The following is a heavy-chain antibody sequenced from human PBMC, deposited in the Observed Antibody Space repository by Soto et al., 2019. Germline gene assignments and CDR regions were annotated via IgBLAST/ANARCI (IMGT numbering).Heavy chain of an antibody. CDR3: VKGRVGGYDYSSSYYYYYYMDV. Sequence: GGSLRLSCAASGFTFDDYGMHWVRQAPGKGLEWVSGITWNSGNIGYADSVKGRFTISRDNAKNSLNLQMNSLTPEDTALYYCVKGRVGGYDYSSSYYYYYYMDVWGKGTTVTVSS. J-gene: IGHJ6*03. V-gene: IGHV3-9*01. CDR2: ITWNSGNI. D-gene: IGHD5-12*01. CDR1: GFTFDDYG.